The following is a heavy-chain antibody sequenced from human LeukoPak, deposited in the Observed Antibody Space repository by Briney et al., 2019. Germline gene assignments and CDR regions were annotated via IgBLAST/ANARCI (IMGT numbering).Heavy chain of an antibody. D-gene: IGHD6-13*01. CDR3: ARVTGYVMEDYFDY. Sequence: ASVKVSCKTSGYSFTGHFIHWVRQAPGQRFEWMGWINPNSGGTYYVQKFQGRLTMARDTSISTAYMELSRLTSADTAMYYCARVTGYVMEDYFDYWGQGTLVTVSS. J-gene: IGHJ4*02. CDR1: GYSFTGHF. CDR2: INPNSGGT. V-gene: IGHV1-2*02.